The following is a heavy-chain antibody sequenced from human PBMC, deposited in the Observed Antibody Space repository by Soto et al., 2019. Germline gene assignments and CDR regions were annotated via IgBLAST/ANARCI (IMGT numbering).Heavy chain of an antibody. J-gene: IGHJ6*02. CDR2: IYYSGST. CDR1: GRSISTSSFY. Sequence: SETLSLTCTVFGRSISTSSFYWGWIRQPPGKGLEWIGSIYYSGSTYYNPSLKSRVTISVDTSKNQFSLKLSSVTAADTAVYYCARSVRGVMSYGVDVWGQGTTVT. CDR3: ARSVRGVMSYGVDV. D-gene: IGHD3-10*01. V-gene: IGHV4-39*01.